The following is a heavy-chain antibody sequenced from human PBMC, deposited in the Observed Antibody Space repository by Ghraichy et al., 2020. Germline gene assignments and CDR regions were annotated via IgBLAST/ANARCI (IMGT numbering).Heavy chain of an antibody. CDR1: GGTFSSYA. Sequence: SVKVSCKASGGTFSSYAISWVRQAPGQGLEWMGGIIPIFGTANYAQKFQGRVTITADESTSTAYMELSSLRSEDTAVYYCARDQYYDYVWGSYRFSHGHAFDIWGQGTMVTVSS. J-gene: IGHJ3*02. CDR2: IIPIFGTA. D-gene: IGHD3-16*02. CDR3: ARDQYYDYVWGSYRFSHGHAFDI. V-gene: IGHV1-69*13.